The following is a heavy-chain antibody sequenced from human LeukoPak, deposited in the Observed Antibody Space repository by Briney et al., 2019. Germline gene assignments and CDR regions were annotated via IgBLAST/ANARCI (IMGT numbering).Heavy chain of an antibody. V-gene: IGHV1-3*01. CDR3: ARPPSTNYYFDY. CDR2: INAGNGNT. CDR1: GYTFTSCG. D-gene: IGHD1-1*01. Sequence: ASVKVSFKASGYTFTSCGLHWVRQAPGQRLEWMGWINAGNGNTKYSQKFQGRVTITRDTSASIAYMELSSLRSEDTAVYYCARPPSTNYYFDYWGQGTLVTVSS. J-gene: IGHJ4*02.